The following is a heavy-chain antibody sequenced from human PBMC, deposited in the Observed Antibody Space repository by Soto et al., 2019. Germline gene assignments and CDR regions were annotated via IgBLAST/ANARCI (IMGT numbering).Heavy chain of an antibody. CDR1: GFTFSSYA. J-gene: IGHJ4*02. D-gene: IGHD4-17*01. Sequence: SLRLSCAASGFTFSSYAMSWVRQAPGKGLEWVSAITNSGGSTYYADSVKGRFTISRDNSKNTLYLQMNSLRAEDTAVYYCAKGSYGNYDYWGQGTLVTVSS. CDR3: AKGSYGNYDY. V-gene: IGHV3-23*01. CDR2: ITNSGGST.